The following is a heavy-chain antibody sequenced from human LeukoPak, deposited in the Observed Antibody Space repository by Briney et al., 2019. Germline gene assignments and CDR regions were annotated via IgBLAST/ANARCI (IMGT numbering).Heavy chain of an antibody. CDR3: ARGVVGATSDLDY. J-gene: IGHJ4*02. D-gene: IGHD1-26*01. CDR1: GFTVSSNY. CDR2: IYSGGST. V-gene: IGHV3-53*01. Sequence: GGSLRLSCAASGFTVSSNYMSWVRQAPGKGLEWGSVIYSGGSTYYADSVKGRFTISRDNSKNTLYLQMNSLRAEDTAVYYCARGVVGATSDLDYWGQGTLVTVSS.